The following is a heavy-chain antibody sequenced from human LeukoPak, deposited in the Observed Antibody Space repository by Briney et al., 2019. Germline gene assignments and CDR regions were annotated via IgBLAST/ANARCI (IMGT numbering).Heavy chain of an antibody. CDR3: ARALHTPGWPYSGSPVRLFDY. Sequence: SETLSLTCTVSGGSISSGDYYWSWIRQPPGKGLVWIGYIYYSGTTYYNPSLKSRVTISVDTSKNQFSLKLSSVTAADTAVYYCARALHTPGWPYSGSPVRLFDYWGQGTLVTVSS. J-gene: IGHJ4*02. CDR2: IYYSGTT. V-gene: IGHV4-30-4*08. CDR1: GGSISSGDYY. D-gene: IGHD1-26*01.